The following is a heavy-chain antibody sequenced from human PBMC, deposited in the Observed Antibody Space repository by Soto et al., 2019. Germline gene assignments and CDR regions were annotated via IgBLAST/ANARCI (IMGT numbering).Heavy chain of an antibody. CDR3: ARVSGDYSNYGYYYYYYMDV. CDR1: GYTFTSYG. V-gene: IGHV1-18*01. J-gene: IGHJ6*03. D-gene: IGHD4-4*01. Sequence: ASVKVSCKASGYTFTSYGISWVRQAPGQGLEWMGWISAYNGNTNYAQKLQGRVTMTPDTSTSTAYMELRSLRSDDTAVYYCARVSGDYSNYGYYYYYYMDVWGKGTTVTVSS. CDR2: ISAYNGNT.